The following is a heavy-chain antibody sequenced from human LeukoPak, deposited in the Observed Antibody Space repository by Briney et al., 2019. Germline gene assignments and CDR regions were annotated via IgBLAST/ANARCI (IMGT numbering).Heavy chain of an antibody. J-gene: IGHJ3*02. CDR3: AKDLGYYYDSSGYSRLDAFDI. D-gene: IGHD3-22*01. V-gene: IGHV3-30-3*01. CDR2: ISYDGSNK. CDR1: GFTFSSYA. Sequence: GGSLRLSCAASGFTFSSYAMHWVRQAPGKGLEWVAVISYDGSNKYYADSVKGRFTISRDNSKNTLYLQMNSLRAEDTAVYYCAKDLGYYYDSSGYSRLDAFDIWGQGTMVTVSS.